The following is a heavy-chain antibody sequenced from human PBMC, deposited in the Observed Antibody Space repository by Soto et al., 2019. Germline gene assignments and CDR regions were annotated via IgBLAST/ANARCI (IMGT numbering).Heavy chain of an antibody. V-gene: IGHV3-30*18. CDR1: GFTFSSYG. D-gene: IGHD1-26*01. CDR3: AKVDYIGSYFDY. CDR2: ISYDGSNK. Sequence: QVQLVESGGGVVQPGRSLRLSCAASGFTFSSYGMHWVRQAPGKGLEWVAVISYDGSNKYYADSVKGRFTISRDNSKNTLSLQMTSLRAEDTAVSCCAKVDYIGSYFDYWGQGTLVTVSS. J-gene: IGHJ4*02.